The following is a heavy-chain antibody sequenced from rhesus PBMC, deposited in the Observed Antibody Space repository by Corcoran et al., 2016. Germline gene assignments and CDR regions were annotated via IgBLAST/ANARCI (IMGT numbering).Heavy chain of an antibody. CDR1: GFTFSDYY. Sequence: EVQLVESGGGLVQPGGSLRLSCAASGFTFSDYYITCVRQAPGKGPELVVFIRSKINGGTPEYAASVKGRFNISIDDSKGMATLQMNRLKAEDTAMYDCARGEIGSTVLAYWGQGVLVTVSS. CDR2: IRSKINGGTP. V-gene: IGHV3S22*01. CDR3: ARGEIGSTVLAY. J-gene: IGHJ4*01. D-gene: IGHD5-24*01.